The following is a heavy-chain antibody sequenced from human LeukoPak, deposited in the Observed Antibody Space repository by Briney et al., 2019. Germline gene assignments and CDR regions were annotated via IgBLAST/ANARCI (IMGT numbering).Heavy chain of an antibody. V-gene: IGHV3-21*01. D-gene: IGHD5-18*01. CDR1: GFTFSSYN. Sequence: GGSLRLSCAASGFTFSSYNMIWVRQAPGKGLEWVSSISSSSSCIYYADSVKGRFTISRHNAKNSLYLQVNSLRAEDTAVYYCARQGGYSYGHGDGPGENMVIFDYWGQGTLVTVSS. CDR3: ARQGGYSYGHGDGPGENMVIFDY. J-gene: IGHJ4*02. CDR2: ISSSSSCI.